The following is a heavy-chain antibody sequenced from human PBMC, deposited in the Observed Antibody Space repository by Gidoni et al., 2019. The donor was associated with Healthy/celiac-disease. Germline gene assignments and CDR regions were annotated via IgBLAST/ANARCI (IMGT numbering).Heavy chain of an antibody. CDR2: IIPIFGTA. Sequence: QVQLVQSGAEVKKPGSSVKVSCKASGGTFSSYAISWVRQAPGHGLAWMGGIIPIFGTANYAQKFQGRVTITADESTSTAYMELSSLRSEDTAVYYCATKGHYDILTGYYNVVKWGEYNYYYYYGMDVWGQGTTVTVSS. CDR1: GGTFSSYA. CDR3: ATKGHYDILTGYYNVVKWGEYNYYYYYGMDV. J-gene: IGHJ6*02. V-gene: IGHV1-69*01. D-gene: IGHD3-9*01.